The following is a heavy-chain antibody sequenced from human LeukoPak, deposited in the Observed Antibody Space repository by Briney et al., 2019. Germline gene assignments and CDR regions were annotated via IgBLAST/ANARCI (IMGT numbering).Heavy chain of an antibody. D-gene: IGHD3-22*01. CDR3: AGKYYYDSGGYYYVDY. V-gene: IGHV4-38-2*02. CDR1: GYSIINGYF. CDR2: IYHSGTT. Sequence: SETLSLTCTVSGYSIINGYFWGWVRQPPGKRLEWIGSIYHSGTTYYNPSLKTRVTISVDTSKNQFSLKLSSVTAADTAVYYCAGKYYYDSGGYYYVDYWGQGTLVTVSS. J-gene: IGHJ4*02.